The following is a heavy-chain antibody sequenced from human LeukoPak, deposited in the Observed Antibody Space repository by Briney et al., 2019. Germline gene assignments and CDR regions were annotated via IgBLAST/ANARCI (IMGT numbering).Heavy chain of an antibody. J-gene: IGHJ4*02. V-gene: IGHV4-59*08. CDR3: ARHSRRSLDY. CDR1: GGSISSYY. D-gene: IGHD3-16*01. Sequence: KTSETLSLTCTVSGGSISSYYWSWIRQPPGKGLEWIGYIYYSGSTNYNPSLKSRVTISVDTSKNQFSLKLSSVTAADTAVYYCARHSRRSLDYWGQGTLVTVSS. CDR2: IYYSGST.